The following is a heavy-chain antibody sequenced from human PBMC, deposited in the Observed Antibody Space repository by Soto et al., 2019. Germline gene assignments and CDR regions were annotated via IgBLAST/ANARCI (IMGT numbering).Heavy chain of an antibody. Sequence: EAQLLESGGGLVQPGGSLRLSCAASGFTFSSYAMSWVRQAPGKGLEWVSAISGSGGSTYYADSVKGRFTISRDNSKNTLYLQMNSLRAEDTAVYYCAKDPSGSPGYFDYWGQGTLVTVSS. V-gene: IGHV3-23*01. CDR3: AKDPSGSPGYFDY. CDR1: GFTFSSYA. J-gene: IGHJ4*02. D-gene: IGHD1-26*01. CDR2: ISGSGGST.